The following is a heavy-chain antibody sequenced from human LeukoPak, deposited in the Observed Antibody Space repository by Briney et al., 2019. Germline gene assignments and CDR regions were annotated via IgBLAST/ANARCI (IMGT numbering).Heavy chain of an antibody. J-gene: IGHJ4*02. V-gene: IGHV3-9*01. CDR1: GFTFDDYA. CDR3: AKDIYD. CDR2: ISWNSGSI. D-gene: IGHD2-2*02. Sequence: GRSLRLSCAASGFTFDDYAMHWVRQAPGKGLEWVSGISWNSGSIGCADSVKGRFTISRDNAKNSLYLQMNSLRAEDTASYYCAKDIYDWGQGTLVTVSS.